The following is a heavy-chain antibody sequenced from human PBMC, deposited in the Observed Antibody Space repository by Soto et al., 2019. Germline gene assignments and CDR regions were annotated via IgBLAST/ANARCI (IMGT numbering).Heavy chain of an antibody. CDR3: VRVVAIPGYPDN. CDR2: IVPTVDTS. Sequence: SVKVSFKTSGATFSSYAITWVRQAPGQGLEWMGGIVPTVDTSTYAQKFQGRVTITADKFTNTVYMELSSLRSDDTAVYYCVRVVAIPGYPDNWGQGTLVTVS. V-gene: IGHV1-69*06. J-gene: IGHJ4*02. CDR1: GATFSSYA. D-gene: IGHD5-12*01.